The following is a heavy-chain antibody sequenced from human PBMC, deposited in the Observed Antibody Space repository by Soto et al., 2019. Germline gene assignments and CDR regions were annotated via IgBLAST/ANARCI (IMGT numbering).Heavy chain of an antibody. D-gene: IGHD2-8*01. CDR3: AKDGIANNGVWEAFDL. Sequence: EVQLLESGGGLAQPGGSLRLSCAASGFTFRDYAMSWVRQAPGKGLEWVSGLVGSGGDINYAASVRGRFTVSRDNSKNMLFPQMNSLRAEDTAVYYCAKDGIANNGVWEAFDLWGQGTKVTVSS. J-gene: IGHJ3*01. CDR1: GFTFRDYA. V-gene: IGHV3-23*01. CDR2: LVGSGGDI.